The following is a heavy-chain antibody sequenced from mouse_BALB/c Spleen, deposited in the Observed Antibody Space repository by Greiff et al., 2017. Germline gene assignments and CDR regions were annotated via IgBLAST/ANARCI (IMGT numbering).Heavy chain of an antibody. D-gene: IGHD1-3*01. Sequence: EVKLMESGPGLVKPTQSLSLTCSATGYSITSCYFWYWIRKFPGNKLEWMGYISYDGSNNYNPSFKNRISITRDTSKNQFFLKLNSVTTEDTATYYCARSGVGYYAMDYWGQGTSVTVSS. CDR3: ARSGVGYYAMDY. J-gene: IGHJ4*01. CDR1: GYSITSCYF. CDR2: ISYDGSN. V-gene: IGHV3-6*02.